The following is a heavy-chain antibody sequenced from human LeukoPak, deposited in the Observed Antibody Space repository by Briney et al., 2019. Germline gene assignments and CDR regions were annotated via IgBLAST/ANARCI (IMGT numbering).Heavy chain of an antibody. Sequence: SEGSLRLSCADSGSLFSDFIDHTMVWVRQAPGKGLEWVSYISSSSTSISYADSVRGRFSISRDNAQRSLYLHMNSLRDEDTAVYYCAREFSVVGNFDYWGQGTLVIVSS. V-gene: IGHV3-21*01. CDR1: GSLFSDFIDHT. CDR3: AREFSVVGNFDY. D-gene: IGHD2-21*01. J-gene: IGHJ4*02. CDR2: ISSSSTSI.